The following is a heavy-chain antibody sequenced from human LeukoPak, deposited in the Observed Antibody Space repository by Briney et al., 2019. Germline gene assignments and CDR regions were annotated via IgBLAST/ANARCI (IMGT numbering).Heavy chain of an antibody. CDR3: AKDGGWMDPSVLYWYFDL. V-gene: IGHV3-30*02. D-gene: IGHD3-16*01. J-gene: IGHJ2*01. CDR1: GFTFSSYG. Sequence: GGSLRLSCAASGFTFSSYGMNWVRQAPGEGLEWVAFIRYDGSIKYSADSVKGRFTISRDNSKNTLFLQMNSLRAEDTAVYYCAKDGGWMDPSVLYWYFDLWGRGTLVTVSS. CDR2: IRYDGSIK.